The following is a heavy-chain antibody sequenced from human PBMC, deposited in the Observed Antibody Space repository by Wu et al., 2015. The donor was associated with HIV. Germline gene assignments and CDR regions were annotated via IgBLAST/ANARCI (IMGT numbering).Heavy chain of an antibody. J-gene: IGHJ4*02. CDR1: GYTLTESS. CDR3: ARDAIPATTEFDF. V-gene: IGHV1-2*02. D-gene: IGHD4-17*01. CDR2: INPINGGT. Sequence: QVQLVQSGAEVKKPGASVKVSCKVSGYTLTESSIHWVRQTPGKGLEWMGWINPINGGTIYSENFEGRVILTRDTSTSTAYMELSGLRSDDSAVYFCARDAIPATTEFDFWGQGTLVSVSP.